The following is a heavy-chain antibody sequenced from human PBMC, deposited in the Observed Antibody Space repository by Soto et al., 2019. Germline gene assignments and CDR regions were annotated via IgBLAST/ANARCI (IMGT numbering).Heavy chain of an antibody. V-gene: IGHV3-73*02. J-gene: IGHJ4*02. Sequence: EVQLVESGGGLVQPGGSLKLSCAASGFTFSGSAMHWVRQASGKGLEWVGRIRSKGNSYATTYAASVTGRFTISRDDSKNTAYLQMSSLKTEDTAIYYCTCDCSRTSCRLGIWGQGTLVTVSS. CDR3: TCDCSRTSCRLGI. D-gene: IGHD2-2*01. CDR1: GFTFSGSA. CDR2: IRSKGNSYAT.